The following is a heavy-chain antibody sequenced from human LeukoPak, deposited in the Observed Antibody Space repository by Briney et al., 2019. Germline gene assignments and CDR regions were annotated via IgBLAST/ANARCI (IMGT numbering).Heavy chain of an antibody. CDR3: ARVSSGSWYAPLGDYYYYMDV. J-gene: IGHJ6*03. D-gene: IGHD6-13*01. CDR2: ISSSGSTI. CDR1: GFTFSDYY. Sequence: GGSLRLSCAASGFTFSDYYMSWIRQAPGKGLEWVSYISSSGSTIYYADSVKGRFTISRDNAKNSLYLQMNSLRAEDTAVYYCARVSSGSWYAPLGDYYYYMDVWGKGTTVTVSS. V-gene: IGHV3-11*01.